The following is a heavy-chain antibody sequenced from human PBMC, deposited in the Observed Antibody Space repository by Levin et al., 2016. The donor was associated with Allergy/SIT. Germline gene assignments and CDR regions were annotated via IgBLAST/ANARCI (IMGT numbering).Heavy chain of an antibody. J-gene: IGHJ6*02. CDR3: ATYSTSDYYYGMDV. V-gene: IGHV1-2*04. CDR1: GYTFTRYN. D-gene: IGHD6-6*01. CDR2: ISPSSGDK. Sequence: ASVKVSCKASGYTFTRYNMHWARQAPGQGLEWMGWISPSSGDKKYAQKFQDWVTLTSDTSISTIYMELSSLKSDDTALYYCATYSTSDYYYGMDVWGQGTTVTVSS.